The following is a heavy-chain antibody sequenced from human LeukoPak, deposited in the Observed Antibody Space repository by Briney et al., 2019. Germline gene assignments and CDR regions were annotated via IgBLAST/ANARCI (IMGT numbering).Heavy chain of an antibody. CDR2: IRSKAYRGTT. CDR1: GFTIGDYA. D-gene: IGHD3-22*01. V-gene: IGHV3-49*04. J-gene: IGHJ4*02. Sequence: PGRSLTLSCTASGFTIGDYAMSWVRQAPGKGLEWVGFIRSKAYRGTTKYAASVKGRFTISRDDSKRIAHLQTNSLKTEDTAVYYCTSVYDTSAYYHSGVDYWGQGTLVTVSS. CDR3: TSVYDTSAYYHSGVDY.